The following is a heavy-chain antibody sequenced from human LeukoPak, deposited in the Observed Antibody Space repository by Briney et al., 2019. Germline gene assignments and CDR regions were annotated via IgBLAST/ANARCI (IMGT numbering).Heavy chain of an antibody. V-gene: IGHV3-23*01. Sequence: GSLRLSCAASGFTFISYGMSWVRQAPGKGLEWVSAIIGSGGSTYYADSVKGRFTISRDNSKNTLYLQMNSLTAEDTALYYCAKSFGPFLPLYFDYWGQGTLVTVSS. CDR3: AKSFGPFLPLYFDY. CDR2: IIGSGGST. J-gene: IGHJ4*02. CDR1: GFTFISYG. D-gene: IGHD3-10*01.